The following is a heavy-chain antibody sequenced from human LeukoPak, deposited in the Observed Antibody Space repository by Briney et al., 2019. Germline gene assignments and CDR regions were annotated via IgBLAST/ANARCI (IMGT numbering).Heavy chain of an antibody. D-gene: IGHD2-2*01. Sequence: GGSLRLSCAASGFIFSNYDMNWVRQAPGKGLEWVSGILGNDGRTYYADSVKGRLTISRDNSNNTLYLQMNRLRVEDTAVYYCVKTCSTTSCYGKFVWGRGTTVTVSS. CDR2: ILGNDGRT. J-gene: IGHJ6*02. CDR3: VKTCSTTSCYGKFV. CDR1: GFIFSNYD. V-gene: IGHV3-23*01.